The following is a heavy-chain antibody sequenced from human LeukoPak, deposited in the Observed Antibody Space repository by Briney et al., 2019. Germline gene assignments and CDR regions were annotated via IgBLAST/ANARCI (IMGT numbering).Heavy chain of an antibody. V-gene: IGHV3-48*03. CDR3: ARDRGGSGSYSDY. J-gene: IGHJ4*02. CDR2: ISSSGSTI. Sequence: GGSLRLSCAASGFTFSSYEMNWVRQAPGEGLEWVSYISSSGSTIYYADSVKGRFTISRDNAKNSLYLQMNSLRAEDTAVYYCARDRGGSGSYSDYRGQGTLVTVSS. D-gene: IGHD3-10*01. CDR1: GFTFSSYE.